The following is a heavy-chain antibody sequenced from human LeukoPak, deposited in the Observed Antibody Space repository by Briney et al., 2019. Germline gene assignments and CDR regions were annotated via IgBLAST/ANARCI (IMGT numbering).Heavy chain of an antibody. CDR2: ISYIGST. D-gene: IGHD4-17*01. CDR1: GGSFSSHY. CDR3: ARDPTTVTKGLDI. Sequence: PSETLSLTCTVSGGSFSSHYWSWIREPPWKGLEWIGYISYIGSTNYNPSLKSRVTISVDTSKNQFSLKLSSVTAADTAVYYCARDPTTVTKGLDIWGQGTMVTVSS. V-gene: IGHV4-59*11. J-gene: IGHJ3*02.